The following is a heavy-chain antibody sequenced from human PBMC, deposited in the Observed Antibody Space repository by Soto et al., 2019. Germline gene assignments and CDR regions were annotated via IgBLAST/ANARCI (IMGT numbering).Heavy chain of an antibody. Sequence: GGSLRLSCAASGFTFSSYAMHWVRQAPGKGLEWVAVISYDGSNKYYADSVKGRFTISRDNSKNTLYLQMNSLRAEDTAVYYCAKDPPGASREGLPADMEWSDYWGQGTLVTVSS. V-gene: IGHV3-30-3*01. CDR3: AKDPPGASREGLPADMEWSDY. J-gene: IGHJ4*02. CDR2: ISYDGSNK. CDR1: GFTFSSYA. D-gene: IGHD2-2*01.